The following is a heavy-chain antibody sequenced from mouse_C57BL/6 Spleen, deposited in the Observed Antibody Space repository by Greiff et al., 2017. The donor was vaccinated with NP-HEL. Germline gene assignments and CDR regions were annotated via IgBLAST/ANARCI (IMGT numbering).Heavy chain of an antibody. J-gene: IGHJ4*01. D-gene: IGHD1-1*01. CDR1: GYAFSSYW. CDR3: ARRPITTVVATRAMDY. V-gene: IGHV1-80*01. CDR2: IYPGDGDT. Sequence: QVQLQQSGAELVKPGASVKISCKASGYAFSSYWMNWVKQRPGKGLEWIGQIYPGDGDTNYNGKFKGKATLTADKSSSTAYMQLSSLTSEDSAVYFCARRPITTVVATRAMDYWGQGTSVTGSS.